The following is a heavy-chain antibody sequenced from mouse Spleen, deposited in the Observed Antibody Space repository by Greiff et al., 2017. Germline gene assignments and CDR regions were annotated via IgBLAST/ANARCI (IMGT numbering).Heavy chain of an antibody. V-gene: IGHV1-82*01. CDR2: IYPGDGDT. CDR1: GYAFSSSW. D-gene: IGHD2-14*01. Sequence: QVQLQQSGPELVKPGASVKISCKASGYAFSSSWMNWVKQRPGKGLEWIGRIYPGDGDTNYNGKFKGKATLTADKSSSTAYMQLSSLTSEDSAVYFCAREGVRPWAMDYWGQGTSVTVSS. CDR3: AREGVRPWAMDY. J-gene: IGHJ4*01.